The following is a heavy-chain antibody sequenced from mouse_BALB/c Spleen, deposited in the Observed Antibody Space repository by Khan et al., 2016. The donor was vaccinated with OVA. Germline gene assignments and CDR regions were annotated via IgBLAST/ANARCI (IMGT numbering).Heavy chain of an antibody. Sequence: EVQVEESGGGLVQPGGSMKLSCVASGFTFSNYWMNWVRQSPEKGLEWVAEIRLKSDDYVTPYAESVKGRFTISRDDSKSSVYLQMNNLRAEDTGMYYCWILLWGQGTTLTVSS. V-gene: IGHV6-6*02. CDR3: WILL. CDR1: GFTFSNYW. CDR2: IRLKSDDYVT. J-gene: IGHJ2*01.